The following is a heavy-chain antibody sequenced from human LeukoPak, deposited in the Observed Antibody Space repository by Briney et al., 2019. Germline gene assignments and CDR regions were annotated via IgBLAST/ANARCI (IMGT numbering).Heavy chain of an antibody. CDR2: ISGSGGST. Sequence: GGSLRLSCAASGFTFSSYAMSWVRQAPGKGLEWVSAISGSGGSTYYADSVKGRFTISRDNSKNTLYLQMNSLRAEDTAVYYCAGASDYYYYMDVWGKGTTVTVSS. J-gene: IGHJ6*03. CDR3: AGASDYYYYMDV. CDR1: GFTFSSYA. V-gene: IGHV3-23*01.